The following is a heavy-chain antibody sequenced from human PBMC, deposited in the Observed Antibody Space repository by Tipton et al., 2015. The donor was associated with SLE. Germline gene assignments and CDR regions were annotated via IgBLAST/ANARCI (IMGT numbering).Heavy chain of an antibody. D-gene: IGHD5-12*01. J-gene: IGHJ6*02. CDR1: GFTFDDHG. CDR2: INWDGGKT. CDR3: AKERGHGRGYSGAGYYYGMDV. Sequence: SLRLSCAASGFTFDDHGMSWVRQGLGKGLEWVSGINWDGGKTSYADSVKGRFTISRDNAKKYIYLQMNGLRAEDTALYYCAKERGHGRGYSGAGYYYGMDVWGQGTTVTVSS. V-gene: IGHV3-20*04.